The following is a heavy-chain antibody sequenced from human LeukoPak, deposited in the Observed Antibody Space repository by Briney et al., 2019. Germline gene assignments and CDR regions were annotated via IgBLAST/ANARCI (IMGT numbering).Heavy chain of an antibody. Sequence: GGSLRLSCAASGFTFSSYAMSWVRQAPGMRLEWVSTIGGDDTTTYYADSVKGRITISRDNSKNTLFLQINSLRAEDTAVYYCAKGPMYYYGSGSYDDYWGQGTLVTVSS. D-gene: IGHD3-10*01. J-gene: IGHJ4*02. CDR1: GFTFSSYA. CDR3: AKGPMYYYGSGSYDDY. CDR2: IGGDDTTT. V-gene: IGHV3-23*01.